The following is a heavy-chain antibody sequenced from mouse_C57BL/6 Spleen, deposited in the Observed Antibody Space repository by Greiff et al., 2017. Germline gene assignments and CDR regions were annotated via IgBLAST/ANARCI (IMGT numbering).Heavy chain of an antibody. CDR3: ARDPYYGSSYWYFDV. CDR2: IYPGDGDT. J-gene: IGHJ1*03. Sequence: VKLMESGPELVKPGASVKISCKASGYAFSSSWMNWVKQRPGKGLEWIGRIYPGDGDTNYNGKFKGKATLTADQSSSTAYMQLSSLTSEDSAVYFVARDPYYGSSYWYFDVWGTGTTVTVSS. D-gene: IGHD1-1*01. V-gene: IGHV1-82*01. CDR1: GYAFSSSW.